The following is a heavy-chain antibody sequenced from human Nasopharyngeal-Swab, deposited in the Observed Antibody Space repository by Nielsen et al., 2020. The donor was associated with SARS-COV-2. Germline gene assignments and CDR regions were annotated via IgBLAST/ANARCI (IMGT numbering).Heavy chain of an antibody. CDR3: ARGFRTPIVVVVAACCPAHGGHWFDP. Sequence: RQAPGKGLEWIGYIYYSGSTYYNPSLKSRVTISVDTSKNQFSLKLSSVTAADTAVYYCARGFRTPIVVVVAACCPAHGGHWFDPWGQGTLVTVSS. D-gene: IGHD2-15*01. CDR2: IYYSGST. V-gene: IGHV4-30-4*01. J-gene: IGHJ5*02.